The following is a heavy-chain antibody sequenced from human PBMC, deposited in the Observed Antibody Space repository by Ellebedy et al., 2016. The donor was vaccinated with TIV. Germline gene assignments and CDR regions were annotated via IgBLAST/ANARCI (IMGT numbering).Heavy chain of an antibody. V-gene: IGHV4-59*12. CDR3: ARGFPSSGCDY. J-gene: IGHJ4*02. Sequence: SETLSLTCTVSGGSISSYYWSWIRQPPGKGLEWIGYIYYSGSTNYNPSLKSRVTISVDTSKNQFSLKLSSVTAADTAVYYCARGFPSSGCDYWGQGTLVTVSS. CDR2: IYYSGST. D-gene: IGHD6-19*01. CDR1: GGSISSYY.